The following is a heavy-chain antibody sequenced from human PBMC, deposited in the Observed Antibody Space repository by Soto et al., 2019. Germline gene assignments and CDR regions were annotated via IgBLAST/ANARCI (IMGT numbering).Heavy chain of an antibody. D-gene: IGHD2-21*02. J-gene: IGHJ4*02. CDR3: ARRLTYCGGDCYHFDY. CDR2: MSGSGGNT. CDR1: GFPFSSYA. V-gene: IGHV3-23*01. Sequence: EVPLLESGGDLVQPGGSLRLSCAVSGFPFSSYAMTWVRQAPGKGLEWVSSMSGSGGNTYYADSVKGRFTIFRDNSKNTLYLQMNSLRAEDTAVYYCARRLTYCGGDCYHFDYWGQGTLVTVSS.